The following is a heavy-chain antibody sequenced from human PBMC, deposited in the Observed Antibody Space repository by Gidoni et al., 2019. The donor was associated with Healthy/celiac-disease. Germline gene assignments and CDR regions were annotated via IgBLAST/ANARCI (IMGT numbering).Heavy chain of an antibody. V-gene: IGHV4-31*03. CDR2: IYYRGST. Sequence: QVQLQESGPGLLTPSQTLSLTCTVSGCSISSGGYSWSWIRQHPGKGLDWIGYIYYRGSTYYTPSLKSRVTISVDTSKNQFSLKLSSVTAADTAVYYCARASGLVSWFDPWAREPWSPSPQ. D-gene: IGHD7-27*01. J-gene: IGHJ5*02. CDR1: GCSISSGGYS. CDR3: ARASGLVSWFDP.